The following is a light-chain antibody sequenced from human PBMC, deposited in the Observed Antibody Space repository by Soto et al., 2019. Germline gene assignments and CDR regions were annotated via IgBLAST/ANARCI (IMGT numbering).Light chain of an antibody. CDR3: QSADSSGTYV. CDR1: ALPKQY. V-gene: IGLV3-25*02. J-gene: IGLJ1*01. Sequence: SYELTQPPSVSVSPGQTARITCSGDALPKQYAYWYQQKPGQAPVLVIYKDSERPSGIPERFSGSGSGTTVTLTISGVQAEDEADYYCQSADSSGTYVFGTGTKGTVL. CDR2: KDS.